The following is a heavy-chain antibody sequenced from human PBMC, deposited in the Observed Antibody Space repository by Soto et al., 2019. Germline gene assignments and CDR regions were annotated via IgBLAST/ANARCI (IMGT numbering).Heavy chain of an antibody. Sequence: SETLSLTCTVSGGSISSSSYYWGWIRQPPGKGLEWIGSIYYSGSTYYNPSLKSRVTISVDTSKNQFSLKLSSVTAADTAVYYCARHNYYGSGSYYIWPLTFYYYYGMDVWGQGTTVTVS. CDR1: GGSISSSSYY. CDR3: ARHNYYGSGSYYIWPLTFYYYYGMDV. CDR2: IYYSGST. V-gene: IGHV4-39*01. D-gene: IGHD3-10*01. J-gene: IGHJ6*02.